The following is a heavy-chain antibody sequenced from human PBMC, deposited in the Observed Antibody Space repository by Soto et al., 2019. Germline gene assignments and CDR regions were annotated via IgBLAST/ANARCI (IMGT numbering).Heavy chain of an antibody. CDR3: GRGRSGQIVVFY. V-gene: IGHV1-2*02. CDR2: IGPESGDT. CDR1: GYTFTGHY. J-gene: IGHJ4*02. D-gene: IGHD1-26*01. Sequence: QVQLVQSGAEVKKPGASVKVSCKASGYTFTGHYIHWVRQAPEQGPEWMGEIGPESGDTRYAQKFQGRVTMTRDTSITTVYMELKNLSLDDTAVYYCGRGRSGQIVVFYWGQGTPVTVSS.